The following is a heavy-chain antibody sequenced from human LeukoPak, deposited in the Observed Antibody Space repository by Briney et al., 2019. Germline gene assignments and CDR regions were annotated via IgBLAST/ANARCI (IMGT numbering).Heavy chain of an antibody. Sequence: PSETLSLTCVVYGGAFSGYYCTWIRQPPGKGLEWIGEINHSGSTNYNPSLKSRVTMSVDTSNNQFSLKLSSVTAADTAVYYCARRFMEAFDMWGQGTMVTVSS. CDR1: GGAFSGYY. V-gene: IGHV4-34*01. CDR3: ARRFMEAFDM. CDR2: INHSGST. J-gene: IGHJ3*02. D-gene: IGHD3-16*01.